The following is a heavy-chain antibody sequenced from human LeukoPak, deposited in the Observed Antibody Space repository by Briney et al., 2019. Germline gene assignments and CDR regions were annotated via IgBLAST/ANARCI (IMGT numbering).Heavy chain of an antibody. Sequence: GGSLRLSCAASGFTVSASYMNWVRQAPGKGLEWVAVIYSGGNTFYTDSVKDRFTISRDYSKNTLYLQMNSLRAEDTAVYYCAKEGYELSWGQGTLVTVSS. CDR2: IYSGGNT. CDR3: AKEGYELS. V-gene: IGHV3-66*02. J-gene: IGHJ4*02. CDR1: GFTVSASY. D-gene: IGHD2-15*01.